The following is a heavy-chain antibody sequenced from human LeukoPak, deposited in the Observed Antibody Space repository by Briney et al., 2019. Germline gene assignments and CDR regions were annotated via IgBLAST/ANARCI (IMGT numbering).Heavy chain of an antibody. J-gene: IGHJ6*03. CDR1: GFTFSSYG. CDR2: ISYDGSSK. V-gene: IGHV3-30*18. D-gene: IGHD2-21*02. CDR3: AKECGSDCYSGYYYYYYMDV. Sequence: PGRSLRLSCAASGFTFSSYGMHWVRQAPGKGLEWVAVISYDGSSKYYADSVKGRFTISRDNSKNTLYLQMNSLRAEDTAVYYCAKECGSDCYSGYYYYYYMDVWGKGTTVTISS.